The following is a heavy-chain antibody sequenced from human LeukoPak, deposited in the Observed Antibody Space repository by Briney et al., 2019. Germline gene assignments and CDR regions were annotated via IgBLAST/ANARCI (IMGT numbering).Heavy chain of an antibody. CDR1: GGSISSYY. CDR2: IYYSGST. D-gene: IGHD5-12*01. V-gene: IGHV4-59*08. CDR3: ARRPAGGYSPYTPQNYYYYYGMDV. Sequence: PSETLSLTCTVSGGSISSYYWSWIRQPPGKGLEWIGYIYYSGSTNYNPSLKSRVTISVDTSKNQFSLKLSSVTAADTAVYYCARRPAGGYSPYTPQNYYYYYGMDVWGQGTTVTVSS. J-gene: IGHJ6*02.